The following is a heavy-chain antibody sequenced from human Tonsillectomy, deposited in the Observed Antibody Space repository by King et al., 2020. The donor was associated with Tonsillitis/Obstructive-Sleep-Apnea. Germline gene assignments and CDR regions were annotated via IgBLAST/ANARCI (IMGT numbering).Heavy chain of an antibody. CDR2: IYPGDSDT. J-gene: IGHJ3*02. D-gene: IGHD3-22*01. Sequence: VQLVQSGAEVKNPGESLKISCKVSGYLFISYWIGWVRQRPGKGLEWLGIIYPGDSDTRYSPSFQGQVTFSVDKSTNTAYLQWSSLKASDTAMFFCARRIDPPDSSDFYTGAFDIWGQGTMVTVSS. CDR1: GYLFISYW. CDR3: ARRIDPPDSSDFYTGAFDI. V-gene: IGHV5-51*01.